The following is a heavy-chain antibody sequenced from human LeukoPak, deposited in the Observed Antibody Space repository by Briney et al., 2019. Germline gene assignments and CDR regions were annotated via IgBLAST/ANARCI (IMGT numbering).Heavy chain of an antibody. CDR3: ARDSRYYDSSRYFHWYFDL. Sequence: PGGSLRLSCAASGFAFNTWSMHGVRQAPGKGLEWLSYISSTSNTIYYADSVKGRFTISRDNAKNSLHLQMNSLRDEDTAVYYCARDSRYYDSSRYFHWYFDLWGPGTLVTVSS. V-gene: IGHV3-48*02. D-gene: IGHD3-22*01. CDR1: GFAFNTWS. CDR2: ISSTSNTI. J-gene: IGHJ2*01.